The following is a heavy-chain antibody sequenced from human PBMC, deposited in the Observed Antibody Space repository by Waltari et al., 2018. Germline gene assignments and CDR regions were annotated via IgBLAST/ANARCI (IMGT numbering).Heavy chain of an antibody. V-gene: IGHV3-74*01. CDR3: TRTRYCSTTSCQVDWFDP. D-gene: IGHD2-2*01. CDR1: GFTFSSYW. CDR2: INGDGGST. Sequence: EVQLVESGGGLVQPGGSLRLSYAASGFTFSSYWLHWVRQAPGKGLVWVSRINGDGGSTSYADSVKGRFTISRDNANNTLYLQMNSLRAEDTAVYYCTRTRYCSTTSCQVDWFDPWGQGTLVTVSS. J-gene: IGHJ5*02.